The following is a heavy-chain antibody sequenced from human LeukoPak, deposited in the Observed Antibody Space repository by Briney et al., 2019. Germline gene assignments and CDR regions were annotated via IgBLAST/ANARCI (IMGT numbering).Heavy chain of an antibody. J-gene: IGHJ4*02. V-gene: IGHV4-34*01. CDR3: ARQYYYDSSGYRY. CDR2: IYPSGRT. Sequence: SETLSLTCAVYGGSFSGYYWSWIRQPPGKGLEWIGRIYPSGRTDYNPSLTSRVTISVDTSKNQFSLKLSSVTAADTAVYYCARQYYYDSSGYRYWGQGTLVTVSS. CDR1: GGSFSGYY. D-gene: IGHD3-22*01.